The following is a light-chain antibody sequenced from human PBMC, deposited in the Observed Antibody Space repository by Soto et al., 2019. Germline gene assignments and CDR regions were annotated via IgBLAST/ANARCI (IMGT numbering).Light chain of an antibody. J-gene: IGKJ1*01. CDR1: QSVSSRF. CDR2: GAS. CDR3: QQYGDSRT. Sequence: ESVLTQSPGTLSLSPGERATLSCRASQSVSSRFLACYQQKPGQAPRLLIYGASSRATGIPDRFSGSGSGTDFTLTISRLEPEDFALYYCQQYGDSRTFGQGTKVDI. V-gene: IGKV3-20*01.